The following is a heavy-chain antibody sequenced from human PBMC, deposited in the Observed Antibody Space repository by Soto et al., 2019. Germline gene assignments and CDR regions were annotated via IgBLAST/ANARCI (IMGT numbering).Heavy chain of an antibody. Sequence: EQVLESGGGLVQPGGSWELPVEPPGSMFTHLAMAGARQTPGKGREWVPGISGSTGTTNYADSVKGRFTISRENSKNTVYLQMNSLRVEDSALYSCAKVIVLGASTLEYWGPGTRVTVSS. CDR1: GSMFTHLA. J-gene: IGHJ4*02. CDR3: AKVIVLGASTLEY. CDR2: ISGSTGTT. V-gene: IGHV3-23*01. D-gene: IGHD6-6*01.